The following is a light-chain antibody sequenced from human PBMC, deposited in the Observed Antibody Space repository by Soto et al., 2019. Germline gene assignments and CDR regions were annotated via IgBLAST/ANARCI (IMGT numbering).Light chain of an antibody. J-gene: IGLJ1*01. CDR3: SSYTPSSTYV. CDR1: SSDVGGYNY. Sequence: QSALTQPASVSGSPGQSVTFSCTGTSSDVGGYNYVSWYQQHPGKAPKLMIFDVSNRPSGVSSRFSGSKSGNTASLTISGLQAEDEADYYCSSYTPSSTYVFGTGTKVTVL. CDR2: DVS. V-gene: IGLV2-14*01.